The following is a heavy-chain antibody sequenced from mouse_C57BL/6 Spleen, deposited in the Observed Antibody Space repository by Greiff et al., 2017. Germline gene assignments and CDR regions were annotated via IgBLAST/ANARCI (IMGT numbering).Heavy chain of an antibody. Sequence: QVQLQQSGPELVKPGASVKISCKASGYAFSSSWMNWVKQRPGKGLEWIGRIYPGDGDTNYNGKFKGKATLTADKSSSPAYMQLSSLTSEDSAVYFCAREGSSHWYFDVWGTGTTVTVSS. CDR2: IYPGDGDT. CDR1: GYAFSSSW. CDR3: AREGSSHWYFDV. D-gene: IGHD1-1*01. J-gene: IGHJ1*03. V-gene: IGHV1-82*01.